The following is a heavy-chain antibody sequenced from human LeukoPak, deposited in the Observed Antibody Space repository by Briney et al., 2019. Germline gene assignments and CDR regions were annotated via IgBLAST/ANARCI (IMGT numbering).Heavy chain of an antibody. Sequence: GGSLRLSCAASGFTFSSYGMHWVRQAPGKGLEWVAVIRYDGSNKYYADSVKGRFTISRDNSKNTLYLQVNSLRAEDTAVYYCAFLGYCSGGSCYSDEYFQHWGQGTLVTVSS. CDR3: AFLGYCSGGSCYSDEYFQH. CDR2: IRYDGSNK. CDR1: GFTFSSYG. J-gene: IGHJ1*01. V-gene: IGHV3-30*02. D-gene: IGHD2-15*01.